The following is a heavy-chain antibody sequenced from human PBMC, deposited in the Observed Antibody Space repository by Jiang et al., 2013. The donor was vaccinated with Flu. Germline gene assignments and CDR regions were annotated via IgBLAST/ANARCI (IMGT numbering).Heavy chain of an antibody. CDR3: ARGSATVTSPNFYYHGMDV. CDR2: ISGYNGNT. V-gene: IGHV1-18*01. J-gene: IGHJ6*02. D-gene: IGHD4-17*01. CDR1: GYIFDRYG. Sequence: SGAEVKKPGASVKVSCKASGYIFDRYGLNWVRQAPGQGLEWVGWISGYNGNTKYPESLQGRVTVTTDTSTSTAHMELRGLRFDDTAVYYCARGSATVTSPNFYYHGMDVWGQGTTVIVSS.